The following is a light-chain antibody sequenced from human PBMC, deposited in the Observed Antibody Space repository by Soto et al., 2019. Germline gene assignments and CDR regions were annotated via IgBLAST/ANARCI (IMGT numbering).Light chain of an antibody. V-gene: IGKV3-11*01. CDR3: QQRNDWPLT. Sequence: EFVLTQSPATLSLSPGERATLSCRASQSVGTYLVWYQHKPGQAPRLLIYDASKRATGIPARFSGSGSGTDFTLTISRLEPEDFAVYFCQQRNDWPLTFGQGTRLDMK. CDR2: DAS. J-gene: IGKJ5*01. CDR1: QSVGTY.